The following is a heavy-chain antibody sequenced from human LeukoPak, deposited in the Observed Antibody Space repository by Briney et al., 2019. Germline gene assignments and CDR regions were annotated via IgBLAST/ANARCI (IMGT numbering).Heavy chain of an antibody. V-gene: IGHV3-33*01. CDR2: IWYDGSNK. D-gene: IGHD3-22*01. CDR1: GFTFSSYG. J-gene: IGHJ6*02. CDR3: ARDLGTMIVVAHGMDV. Sequence: GSLRLSCAASGFTFSSYGMHWVRQAPGKGLEWVAVIWYDGSNKYYADSVKGRFTISRDNSKSTLYLQMNSLRAEDTAVYYCARDLGTMIVVAHGMDVWGQGTTVTVSS.